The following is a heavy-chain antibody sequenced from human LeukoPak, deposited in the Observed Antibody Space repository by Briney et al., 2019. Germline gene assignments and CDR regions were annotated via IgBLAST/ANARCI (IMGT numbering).Heavy chain of an antibody. V-gene: IGHV3-53*01. Sequence: GGSLRLSCAASGFTVSSNYMSWVRQAPGKGLEWVSVIYSGGSTYYADSVKGRFTISRDNSKNTLYLQMNSLRAEDTAVYYCAKGAMIVVVIKDAFDIWGQGTMVTVSS. CDR3: AKGAMIVVVIKDAFDI. D-gene: IGHD3-22*01. J-gene: IGHJ3*02. CDR2: IYSGGST. CDR1: GFTVSSNY.